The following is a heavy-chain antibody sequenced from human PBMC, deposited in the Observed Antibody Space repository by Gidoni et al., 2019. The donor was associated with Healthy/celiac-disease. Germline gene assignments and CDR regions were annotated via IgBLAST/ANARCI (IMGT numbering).Heavy chain of an antibody. D-gene: IGHD3-3*01. CDR3: ARGQGYYDFWSGYYTAPSYFDY. Sequence: QVQLQQWGAGLLKPSETLSLTCAVYGGSFSGYYWSWIRQPPGTGLEWIGEINHSGSTNYNPSLKSRVTISVDTSKNQFSLKLSSVTAADTAVYYCARGQGYYDFWSGYYTAPSYFDYWGQGTLVTVSS. V-gene: IGHV4-34*01. CDR1: GGSFSGYY. CDR2: INHSGST. J-gene: IGHJ4*02.